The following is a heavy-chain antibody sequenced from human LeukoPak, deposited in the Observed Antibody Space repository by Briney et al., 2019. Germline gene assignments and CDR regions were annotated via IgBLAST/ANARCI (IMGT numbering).Heavy chain of an antibody. V-gene: IGHV3-30-3*01. J-gene: IGHJ4*02. CDR2: ISYDGSNK. D-gene: IGHD3-16*01. Sequence: GGSLRLSCAASGFTFSSYAMHWVRQAPGKGLEWVAVISYDGSNKYYADSVKGRFTISRDNSKNTLYLQMNSLRAEDTAVHYCPVGDYFDYWGQGTLVTVSS. CDR1: GFTFSSYA. CDR3: PVGDYFDY.